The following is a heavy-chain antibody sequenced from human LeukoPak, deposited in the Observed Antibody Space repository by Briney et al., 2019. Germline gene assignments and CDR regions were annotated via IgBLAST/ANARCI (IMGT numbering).Heavy chain of an antibody. V-gene: IGHV1-3*01. J-gene: IGHJ6*02. CDR2: INAGDGNT. CDR1: GYTFTSYA. Sequence: ASVKVSCTASGYTFTSYAMHWVRQAPGQRLEWMGWINAGDGNTKYSQKFQGRVTITRDTSASTAYMELSSLRSEDTAVYYCARVKVQQLGTYYYGLDVWGQGTTVTVSS. D-gene: IGHD6-13*01. CDR3: ARVKVQQLGTYYYGLDV.